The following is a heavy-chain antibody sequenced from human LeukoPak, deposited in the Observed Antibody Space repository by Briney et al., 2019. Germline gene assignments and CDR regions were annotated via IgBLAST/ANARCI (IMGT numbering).Heavy chain of an antibody. Sequence: PSETLSLTCAVYGGSFSGYYWSWIRQPPGKGLEWIGEINHSGSTNYNPSLKSRVTISVDTSKNQFSLKLSSVTAADTAVYYCARSRSVVPAAMVIYYWGQGTLVTVS. D-gene: IGHD2-2*01. J-gene: IGHJ4*02. CDR1: GGSFSGYY. V-gene: IGHV4-34*01. CDR2: INHSGST. CDR3: ARSRSVVPAAMVIYY.